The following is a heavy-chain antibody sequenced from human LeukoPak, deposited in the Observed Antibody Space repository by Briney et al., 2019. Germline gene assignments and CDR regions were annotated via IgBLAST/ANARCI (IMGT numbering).Heavy chain of an antibody. J-gene: IGHJ4*02. V-gene: IGHV3-23*01. CDR2: ISGGGGST. CDR1: GFTFSSYA. D-gene: IGHD2-2*02. Sequence: PGGSLRLSCAASGFTFSSYAMSWVRQAPGKGLVWVSAISGGGGSTYYADSVKGRFTISRDNAKNTLYQQMNRLTAEDTAVSYCARGHCSGTSCDIGDYLYYWGEGALVTVSP. CDR3: ARGHCSGTSCDIGDYLYY.